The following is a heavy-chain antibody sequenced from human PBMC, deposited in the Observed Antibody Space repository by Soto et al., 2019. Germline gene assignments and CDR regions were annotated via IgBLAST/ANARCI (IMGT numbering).Heavy chain of an antibody. CDR1: GFIFNSYS. CDR2: INGGSTSV. CDR3: ASSASPDAY. Sequence: EVQLVESGGGLVQPGGSLRLSCVASGFIFNSYSMNWVRQAPGKGLEWISYINGGSTSVFYADSVKGRFSISRDNAKNSLYLQMNSLRAEDTAVYYCASSASPDAYWGQGTLVTVSS. V-gene: IGHV3-48*01. J-gene: IGHJ4*02. D-gene: IGHD1-26*01.